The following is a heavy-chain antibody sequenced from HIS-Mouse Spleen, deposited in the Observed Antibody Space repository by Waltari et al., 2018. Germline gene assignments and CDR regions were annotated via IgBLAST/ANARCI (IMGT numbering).Heavy chain of an antibody. CDR1: GFTFSSYG. CDR2: RSYNGSNK. Sequence: QVQLVESGGGVVQPGRSLRLSCAASGFTFSSYGMHWVRQAPGKWLGLVAFRSYNGSNKYYADSVKGRFTISRDNSKNTLYLQMNSLRAEDTAVYYCAKTLVRSRDFDYWGQGTLVTVSS. J-gene: IGHJ4*02. CDR3: AKTLVRSRDFDY. V-gene: IGHV3-30*18. D-gene: IGHD4-17*01.